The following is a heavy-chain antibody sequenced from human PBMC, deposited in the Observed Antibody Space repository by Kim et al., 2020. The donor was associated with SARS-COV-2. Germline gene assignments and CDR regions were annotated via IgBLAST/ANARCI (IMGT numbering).Heavy chain of an antibody. D-gene: IGHD3-9*01. CDR2: T. CDR3: ARRAMTGYYDY. Sequence: TNYNTSLKSRVTISVDTSKNQFSLKLSSVTAADTAVYYCARRAMTGYYDYWGQGTLVTVSS. J-gene: IGHJ4*02. V-gene: IGHV4-61*07.